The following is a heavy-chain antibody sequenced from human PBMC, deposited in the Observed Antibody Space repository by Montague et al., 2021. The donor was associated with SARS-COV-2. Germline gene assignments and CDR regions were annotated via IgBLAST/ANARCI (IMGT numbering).Heavy chain of an antibody. CDR1: GGSISSYY. Sequence: SETLSLTCTVSGGSISSYYWSWTRQSQARGMERIGHSYYTGTTKYDSSLNSRVPISVDTSRRQFSLKLKSVTAADTAVYYCARAQKTCFIANCVNYFDYWGQGALVTVSS. CDR3: ARAQKTCFIANCVNYFDY. CDR2: SYYTGTT. V-gene: IGHV4-59*01. J-gene: IGHJ4*02. D-gene: IGHD1-1*01.